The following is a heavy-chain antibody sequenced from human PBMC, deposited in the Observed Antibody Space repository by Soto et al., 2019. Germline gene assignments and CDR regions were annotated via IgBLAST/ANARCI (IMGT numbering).Heavy chain of an antibody. CDR3: VKGPGYSYDSFPYYYYGMDV. CDR1: GFTFISYA. D-gene: IGHD5-18*01. Sequence: GGSLILSCSASGFTFISYAMHWVRQAPGKGLEYVSAISSNGGSTYYADSVKGRFTISRDNSKNTLYLQMSSLRAEDTAVYYCVKGPGYSYDSFPYYYYGMDVWGQGTTVSVSS. V-gene: IGHV3-64D*08. CDR2: ISSNGGST. J-gene: IGHJ6*02.